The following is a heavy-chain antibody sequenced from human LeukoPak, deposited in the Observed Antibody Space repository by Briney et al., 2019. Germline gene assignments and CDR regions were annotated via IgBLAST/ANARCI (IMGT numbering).Heavy chain of an antibody. V-gene: IGHV4-59*08. CDR1: GGSISSYY. D-gene: IGHD3-22*01. CDR3: ARRYYYDSSGYPNWFDP. CDR2: IYYSGST. J-gene: IGHJ5*02. Sequence: SETLSLTCTVSGGSISSYYWSWIRQPPGKGLEGIGYIYYSGSTNYNPSLKSRVTISVDTSKNQFSLKLSSVTAADTAVYYCARRYYYDSSGYPNWFDPWGQGTLVTVSS.